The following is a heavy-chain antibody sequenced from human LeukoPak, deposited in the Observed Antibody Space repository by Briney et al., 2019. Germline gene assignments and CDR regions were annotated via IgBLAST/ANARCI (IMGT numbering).Heavy chain of an antibody. CDR3: AKDYSQYQLLYGAPDY. V-gene: IGHV3-30-3*01. CDR1: GFTFSSYA. D-gene: IGHD2-2*02. Sequence: GGSLRLSCAASGFTFSSYAMHWVRQAPGKGLEWVALISYDGSNKYYADSVKGRFTISRDNSKNTLCVQMNSLRAEDTAVYYCAKDYSQYQLLYGAPDYWGQGTLVTVSS. CDR2: ISYDGSNK. J-gene: IGHJ4*02.